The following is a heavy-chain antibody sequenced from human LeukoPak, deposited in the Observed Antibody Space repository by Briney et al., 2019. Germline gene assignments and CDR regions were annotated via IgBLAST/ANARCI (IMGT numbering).Heavy chain of an antibody. CDR3: TRVIAEATTHDGY. Sequence: GGSLRLSCAASGFTFSGSAMHWVRQASGKGLEWVGRNRSKANSYATAYAASVKGRFTISRDDSKNTAYLQMNSLKTEDTAVYYCTRVIAEATTHDGYWGQGTLVTVSS. CDR1: GFTFSGSA. CDR2: NRSKANSYAT. J-gene: IGHJ4*02. V-gene: IGHV3-73*01. D-gene: IGHD1-26*01.